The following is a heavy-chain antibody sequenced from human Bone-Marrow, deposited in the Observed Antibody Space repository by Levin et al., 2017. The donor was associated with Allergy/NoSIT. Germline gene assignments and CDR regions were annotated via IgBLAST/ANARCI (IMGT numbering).Heavy chain of an antibody. CDR2: IYSVGTT. J-gene: IGHJ4*02. CDR3: TEGPSGVRG. D-gene: IGHD6-6*01. V-gene: IGHV3-53*01. CDR1: GFTVSNNN. Sequence: GGSLRLSCAASGFTVSNNNMSWVRQAPGAGLEWVSLIYSVGTTYYADSVKGRFTIFRDNSSNTLHLQMNSLRAEDTAVFYCTEGPSGVRGWGQGTLVTVSS.